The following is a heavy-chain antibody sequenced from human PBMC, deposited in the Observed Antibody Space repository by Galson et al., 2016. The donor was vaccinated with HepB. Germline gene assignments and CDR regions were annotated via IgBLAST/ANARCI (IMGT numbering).Heavy chain of an antibody. CDR3: ARGWRWLQLMVA. V-gene: IGHV1-8*01. D-gene: IGHD5-24*01. J-gene: IGHJ3*01. CDR1: GYTFTTYD. Sequence: SVKVSCKASGYTFTTYDINWVRQATGQGLEYMGWMSPNSGNTGYAQKFQGRVTMTRNTSISTAFMELSSLTSEDTAVYYCARGWRWLQLMVAWGQGTMVTVSS. CDR2: MSPNSGNT.